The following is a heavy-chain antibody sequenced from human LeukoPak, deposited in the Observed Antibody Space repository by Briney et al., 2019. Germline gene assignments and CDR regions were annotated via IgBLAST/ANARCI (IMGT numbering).Heavy chain of an antibody. V-gene: IGHV3-74*01. J-gene: IGHJ4*02. CDR2: IHGDGTII. D-gene: IGHD6-6*01. Sequence: GGSLRLSCAASGFTFSSYWMHWVRQAPGKGLVWVAGIHGDGTIIYYADSVKGRFTISRDNSKNTLYLQMNSLRAEDTAVYYCAKDLDSSSAGPDYWGQGTLVTVSS. CDR3: AKDLDSSSAGPDY. CDR1: GFTFSSYW.